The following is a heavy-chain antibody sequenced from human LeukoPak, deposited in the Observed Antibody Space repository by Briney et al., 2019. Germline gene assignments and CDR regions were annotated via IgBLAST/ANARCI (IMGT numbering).Heavy chain of an antibody. D-gene: IGHD6-13*01. CDR3: AKGGRITIAAPFDY. CDR2: ISATGGVT. CDR1: GFTFRTYA. V-gene: IGHV3-23*01. Sequence: GGSLRLSCAASGFTFRTYAMTWVRQAPGKGLEWVSSISATGGVTYYAGSVKGRFTISRDNAKNSLYLQMNSLRAEDTALYYCAKGGRITIAAPFDYWGQGTLVTVSS. J-gene: IGHJ4*02.